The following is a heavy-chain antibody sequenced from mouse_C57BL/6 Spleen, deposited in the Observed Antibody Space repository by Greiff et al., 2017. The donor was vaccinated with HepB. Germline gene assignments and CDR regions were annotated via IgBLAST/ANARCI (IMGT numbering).Heavy chain of an antibody. CDR1: GYTFTSYW. J-gene: IGHJ4*01. CDR3: ARSRGAIYYGNYDAMDY. CDR2: IDPSDSET. D-gene: IGHD2-1*01. V-gene: IGHV1-52*01. Sequence: VQLQQPGAELVRPGSSVKLSCKASGYTFTSYWMHWVKQRPIQGLEWIGNIDPSDSETHYNQKFKDKATLTVDKSSSTAYMQLSSLTSEDSAVYYCARSRGAIYYGNYDAMDYWGQGTSVTVSS.